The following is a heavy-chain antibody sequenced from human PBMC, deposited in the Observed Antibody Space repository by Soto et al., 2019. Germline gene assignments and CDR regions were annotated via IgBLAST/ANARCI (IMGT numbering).Heavy chain of an antibody. CDR2: IWSGGTT. J-gene: IGHJ4*02. CDR3: ARESGFFAT. V-gene: IGHV3-66*01. Sequence: SGGSLRLSCAASGFTVSSNYMSWVRQAPGRGLEWVSTIWSGGTTYYADSVKGRFTISRDDSKNTLYLQMNSLRAEDTALYYCARESGFFATWGQGTLVTVSS. CDR1: GFTVSSNY.